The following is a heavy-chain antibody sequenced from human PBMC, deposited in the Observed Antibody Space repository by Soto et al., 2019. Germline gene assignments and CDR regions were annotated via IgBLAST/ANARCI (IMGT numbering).Heavy chain of an antibody. D-gene: IGHD6-19*01. CDR3: AKTKPPVAGSPAFFYY. Sequence: GGSLRLSCAASGFTFSSYGMHWVRQAPGKGLEWVAVISYDGSNKYYADSVKGRFTISRDNSKNTLYLQMNSLRAEDTAVYYCAKTKPPVAGSPAFFYYWGQGTLVTVSS. CDR1: GFTFSSYG. V-gene: IGHV3-30*18. CDR2: ISYDGSNK. J-gene: IGHJ4*02.